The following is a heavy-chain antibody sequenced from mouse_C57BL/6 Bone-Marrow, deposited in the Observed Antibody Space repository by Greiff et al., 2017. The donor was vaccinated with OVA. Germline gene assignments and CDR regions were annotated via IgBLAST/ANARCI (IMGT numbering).Heavy chain of an antibody. CDR3: ARPGSFAY. CDR2: ISSGGSYT. J-gene: IGHJ3*01. Sequence: EVMLVESGGDLVKPGGSLKLSCAASGFTFSSYGMSWVRQTPDKRLEWVATISSGGSYTYYPDSVKGRFTISRDNAKNTLYLQMSSLKSEDTAMYYCARPGSFAYWGQGTLVTVSA. V-gene: IGHV5-6*01. D-gene: IGHD4-1*01. CDR1: GFTFSSYG.